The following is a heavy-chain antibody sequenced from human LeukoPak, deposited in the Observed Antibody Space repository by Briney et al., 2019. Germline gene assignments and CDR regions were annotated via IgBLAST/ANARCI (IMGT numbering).Heavy chain of an antibody. CDR1: GYTFTSYY. D-gene: IGHD2/OR15-2a*01. J-gene: IGHJ4*02. CDR2: INPSGGST. CDR3: ARTIVDGGTNY. Sequence: ASVTVSCTASGYTFTSYYMHWVRQAPGQGLEWMGIINPSGGSTSYAQKFQGRVTMTRDTSTSTVYMELSSLRSEDTAVYYCARTIVDGGTNYWGQGTLVTVSS. V-gene: IGHV1-46*01.